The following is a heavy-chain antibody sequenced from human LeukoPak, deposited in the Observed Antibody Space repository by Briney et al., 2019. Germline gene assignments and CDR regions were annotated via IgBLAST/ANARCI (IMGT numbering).Heavy chain of an antibody. CDR3: ARQTGMAPDAFDI. CDR1: GYSISSGYY. J-gene: IGHJ3*02. V-gene: IGHV4-38-2*02. D-gene: IGHD1-14*01. CDR2: IYHSGST. Sequence: SETLSLTCTVSGYSISSGYYWGWIRQPPGKGLEWIGSIYHSGSTYYNPSLKSRVTISVDTSKNQFSLKLSSVTAADTAVYYCARQTGMAPDAFDIWGQGTMVTVSS.